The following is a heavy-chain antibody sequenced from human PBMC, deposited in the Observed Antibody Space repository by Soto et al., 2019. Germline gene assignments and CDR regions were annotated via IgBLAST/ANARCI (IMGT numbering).Heavy chain of an antibody. CDR1: GGSFSGYY. CDR3: ARGRGRVSGWFDP. D-gene: IGHD3-10*01. Sequence: QVQLQQWGAGLLKPSETLSLTCAVYGGSFSGYYWSWIRQPPGKGLEWIGEINHSGSTNYNPSLKSRVTISVDTSKNQFSLKLSSVTAADTAVYYCARGRGRVSGWFDPWGQGTLVTVSS. V-gene: IGHV4-34*01. CDR2: INHSGST. J-gene: IGHJ5*02.